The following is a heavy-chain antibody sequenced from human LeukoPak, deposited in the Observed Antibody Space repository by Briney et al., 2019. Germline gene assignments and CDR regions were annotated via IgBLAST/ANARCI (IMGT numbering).Heavy chain of an antibody. J-gene: IGHJ4*02. D-gene: IGHD6-6*01. CDR1: GGSISSSSYY. CDR2: IYYSGST. Sequence: SETLSLTCTVSGGSISSSSYYWSWIRQPPGKGLEWIGYIYYSGSTNYNPSLQSRVTISVDTSKNQFSLKLSSVTAADTAVYYCARFSSSQSFDYWGQGTLVTVSS. CDR3: ARFSSSQSFDY. V-gene: IGHV4-61*01.